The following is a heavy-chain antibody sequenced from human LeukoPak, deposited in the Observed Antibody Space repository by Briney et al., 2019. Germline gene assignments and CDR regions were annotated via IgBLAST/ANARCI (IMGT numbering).Heavy chain of an antibody. D-gene: IGHD2-15*01. CDR2: INPSGGST. CDR1: GYTFTSYY. Sequence: ASVKVSCKASGYTFTSYYMHWVRQTPGQGLEWMGIINPSGGSTSYAQKFQGRVTMTRDTSTSTVYMELSSLRSEDTAVYYCARAVVAANLDYWGQGTLVTVSS. J-gene: IGHJ4*02. V-gene: IGHV1-46*01. CDR3: ARAVVAANLDY.